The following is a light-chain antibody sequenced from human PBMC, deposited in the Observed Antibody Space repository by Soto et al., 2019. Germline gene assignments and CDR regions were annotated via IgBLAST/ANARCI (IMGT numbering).Light chain of an antibody. CDR2: GIY. CDR1: QAIRND. CDR3: LHDALFPYS. J-gene: IGKJ2*03. Sequence: AIQMTQSPSSLSASVGDTVTFTCRASQAIRNDLGWFEQRPGKPPKLLIYGIYILHTGLPSRFSGSGSGTDFPLTSSVMQPEDFATYYCLHDALFPYSFGRGTRLEI. V-gene: IGKV1-6*01.